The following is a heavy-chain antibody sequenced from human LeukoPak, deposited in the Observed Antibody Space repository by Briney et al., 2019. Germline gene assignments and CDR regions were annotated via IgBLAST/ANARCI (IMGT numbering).Heavy chain of an antibody. D-gene: IGHD2-2*01. Sequence: GGSLRLSCAASGFTFSSYWMGWVRQAPGKGLEWVANIKQDGSEKYYVDSVKGRFTISRDNAKNSLYLQMNSLRAEDTAVYYCARDGIVVVPAAMRYNWFDPWGQGTLVTVSS. CDR2: IKQDGSEK. CDR3: ARDGIVVVPAAMRYNWFDP. CDR1: GFTFSSYW. J-gene: IGHJ5*02. V-gene: IGHV3-7*01.